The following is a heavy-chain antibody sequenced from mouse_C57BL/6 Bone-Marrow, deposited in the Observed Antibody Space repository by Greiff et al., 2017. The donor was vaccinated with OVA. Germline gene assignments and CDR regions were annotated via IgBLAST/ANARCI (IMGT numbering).Heavy chain of an antibody. Sequence: EVQLQESGPGMVKPSQSLSLTCTVTGYSITSGYDWHWIRHFPGNKLEWMGYISYSGSTNYNPSLKSRISITHDTSKNHFFLKLNSVTTEDTATYYCASFPNDGYYGYYAMDYWGQGTSVTVSS. D-gene: IGHD2-3*01. J-gene: IGHJ4*01. CDR2: ISYSGST. V-gene: IGHV3-1*01. CDR3: ASFPNDGYYGYYAMDY. CDR1: GYSITSGYD.